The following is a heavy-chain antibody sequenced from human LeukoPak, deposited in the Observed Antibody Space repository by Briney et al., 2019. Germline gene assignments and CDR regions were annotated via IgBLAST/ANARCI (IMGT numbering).Heavy chain of an antibody. V-gene: IGHV4-39*07. Sequence: SETLSLTCSVSGGFISGSSYYWGWIRQPPGKGLEWIGNIYHSGNTYYNPSLKSRVTVSLDMSKNQFSLKLNSVTAADTALYYCARAYSSSWYWNWFDPWGQGTLVTVSS. D-gene: IGHD6-13*01. CDR2: IYHSGNT. J-gene: IGHJ5*02. CDR3: ARAYSSSWYWNWFDP. CDR1: GGFISGSSYY.